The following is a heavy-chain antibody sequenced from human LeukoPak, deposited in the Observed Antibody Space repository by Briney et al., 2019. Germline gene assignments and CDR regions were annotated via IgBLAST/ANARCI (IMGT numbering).Heavy chain of an antibody. CDR1: GGSISSSSYY. J-gene: IGHJ4*02. Sequence: ASETLSLTCTVSGGSISSSSYYWGWIRQPPGKGLEWIGSIYYSGSTYYNPSLKSRVTISVDTSKNQFSLKLSSVTAADTAVFYCARVSSGVTVAIYYFDYWGQGTLVTVSS. D-gene: IGHD2-2*01. V-gene: IGHV4-39*07. CDR2: IYYSGST. CDR3: ARVSSGVTVAIYYFDY.